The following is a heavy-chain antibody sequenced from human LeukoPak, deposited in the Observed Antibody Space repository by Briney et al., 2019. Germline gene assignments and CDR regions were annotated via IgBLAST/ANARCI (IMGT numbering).Heavy chain of an antibody. D-gene: IGHD6-19*01. CDR2: ISGSAVRT. V-gene: IGHV3-23*01. CDR3: AKDRASGWYAPMDY. CDR1: GFKFGDYD. J-gene: IGHJ4*02. Sequence: GGSLRLSCAASGFKFGDYDMNWVRQAPGKGLDWVSSISGSAVRTPYAESVKGRFTISRDNSKNRLYLQMNSLTAEDTALYYCAKDRASGWYAPMDYWGQGTLVIVSS.